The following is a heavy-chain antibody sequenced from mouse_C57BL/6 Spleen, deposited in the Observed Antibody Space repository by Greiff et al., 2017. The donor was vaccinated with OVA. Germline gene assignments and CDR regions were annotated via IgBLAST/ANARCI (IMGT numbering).Heavy chain of an antibody. V-gene: IGHV1-22*01. CDR1: GYTFTDYN. CDR3: ARGGPTGNWYFDV. J-gene: IGHJ1*03. Sequence: EVQLQQSGPELVKPGASVKMSCKASGYTFTDYNMHWVKQSHGKSLEWIGYINPNNGGTSYNRKFKGKATLTVNKSSSTAYMELRSLTSEDSAVYYCARGGPTGNWYFDVWGTGTTVTVSS. D-gene: IGHD4-1*01. CDR2: INPNNGGT.